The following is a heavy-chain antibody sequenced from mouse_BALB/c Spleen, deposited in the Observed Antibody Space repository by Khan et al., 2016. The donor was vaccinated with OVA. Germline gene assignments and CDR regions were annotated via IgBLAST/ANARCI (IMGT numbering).Heavy chain of an antibody. CDR1: GYSITSGYY. J-gene: IGHJ2*01. Sequence: EVQLQESGPGLVKPSQSLSLTCSVTGYSITSGYYWNWIRQFPGNKLEWMGYISYDGSNNYNPSPKNRISITRDTSKNQFFLKLNSVTTEDTATYYCATLLRPLDYWGQGTTLTVSS. D-gene: IGHD1-2*01. CDR2: ISYDGSN. CDR3: ATLLRPLDY. V-gene: IGHV3-6*02.